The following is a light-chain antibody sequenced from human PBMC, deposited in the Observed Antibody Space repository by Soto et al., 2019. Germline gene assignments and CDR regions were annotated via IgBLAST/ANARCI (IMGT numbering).Light chain of an antibody. V-gene: IGKV1-12*01. CDR3: QQANSFPLT. CDR2: AAS. CDR1: QGISSW. Sequence: DTQSTQFSSSVSSSLGVRVPITFWESQGISSWLAWYQQKPGKAPKLLIYAASSLQSGVPSRFSGSGSGTDFTLTISSLQPEDFATYYCQQANSFPLTFGGGTKLDIK. J-gene: IGKJ4*01.